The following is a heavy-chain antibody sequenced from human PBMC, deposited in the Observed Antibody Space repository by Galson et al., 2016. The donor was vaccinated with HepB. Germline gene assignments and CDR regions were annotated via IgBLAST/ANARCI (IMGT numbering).Heavy chain of an antibody. V-gene: IGHV3-13*01. CDR2: IYTAGDT. D-gene: IGHD6-19*01. J-gene: IGHJ2*01. CDR1: GFSFSNYD. CDR3: VRGSYTSDWYRTSAYDFGLDV. Sequence: SLRLSCAASGFSFSNYDMYWVRQAPGKGLEWVSSIYTAGDTYYEDSVEGRFTVSRENAKDSLYLHMNSLRAGDTAVYYCVRGSYTSDWYRTSAYDFGLDVWGRGTLVTVSS.